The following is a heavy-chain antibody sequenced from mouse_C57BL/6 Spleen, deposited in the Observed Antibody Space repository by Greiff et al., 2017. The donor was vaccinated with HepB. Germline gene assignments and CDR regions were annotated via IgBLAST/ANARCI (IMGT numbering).Heavy chain of an antibody. V-gene: IGHV1-5*01. CDR2: IYPGNSDT. CDR1: GYTFTSYW. D-gene: IGHD2-2*01. Sequence: EVQRVESGTVLARPGASVKMSCKTSGYTFTSYWMHWVKQRPGQGLEWIGAIYPGNSDTSYNQKFKGKAKLTAVTSASTAYMELSSLTNEDSAVYYCTRSFGYEAWFAYWGQGTLVTVSA. CDR3: TRSFGYEAWFAY. J-gene: IGHJ3*01.